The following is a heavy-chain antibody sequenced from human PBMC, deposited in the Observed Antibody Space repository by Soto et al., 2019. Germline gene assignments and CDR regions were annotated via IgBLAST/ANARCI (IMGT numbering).Heavy chain of an antibody. CDR1: GFSLSTGGVG. V-gene: IGHV2-5*02. CDR2: SYWDDDK. CDR3: AHSRCGGDCLRSYSSHYYYGMDV. Sequence: QITLKESGPTLVKPTQTLTLTCTFSGFSLSTGGVGVGWIRQPPGKALEWRALSYWDDDKRYSPSLKSRLTVTKDTSKNQVVLTMNNMDPVETATYYCAHSRCGGDCLRSYSSHYYYGMDVWGQGTTVTVSS. D-gene: IGHD2-21*02. J-gene: IGHJ6*02.